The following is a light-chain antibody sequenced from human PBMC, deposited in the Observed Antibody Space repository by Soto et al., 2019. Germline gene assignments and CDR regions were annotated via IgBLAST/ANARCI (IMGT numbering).Light chain of an antibody. Sequence: DIQMTQSPSTLSASVGDRVTITCRASQSISSWLAWYQQKPGKAPKILIYKASILESGVPSRFSGSGSGTEFTLTISSLQPDDFATYYCQHYNIYSEPFGQGTKVDIK. CDR3: QHYNIYSEP. CDR2: KAS. CDR1: QSISSW. J-gene: IGKJ1*01. V-gene: IGKV1-5*03.